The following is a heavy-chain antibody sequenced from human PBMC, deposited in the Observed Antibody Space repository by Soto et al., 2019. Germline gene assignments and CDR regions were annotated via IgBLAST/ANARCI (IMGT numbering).Heavy chain of an antibody. Sequence: ASVKVSCKASGYTFTSYYMHWVRQAPGQGLEWMGIINHSGGSTSYAQKFQGRVTMTRDTSTSTVYMELSSLRSEDTAVYYCASTAAEHTAKIDYWGQGTLVTVSS. CDR1: GYTFTSYY. CDR2: INHSGGST. J-gene: IGHJ4*02. D-gene: IGHD2-21*01. CDR3: ASTAAEHTAKIDY. V-gene: IGHV1-46*01.